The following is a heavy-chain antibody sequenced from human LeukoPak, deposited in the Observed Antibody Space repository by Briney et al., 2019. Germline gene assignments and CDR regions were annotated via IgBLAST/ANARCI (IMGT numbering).Heavy chain of an antibody. D-gene: IGHD3-22*01. V-gene: IGHV1-69*01. CDR2: IIPIFGTA. CDR1: GGTFSSYA. J-gene: IGHJ4*02. Sequence: SVKVSCKASGGTFSSYAISWVRQAPGQGLGWMGGIIPIFGTANYAQKFQGRVTITADESTSTAYMELSSLRSEDTAVYYCASHYYDSSGYYYGFDYWGQGTLVTVSS. CDR3: ASHYYDSSGYYYGFDY.